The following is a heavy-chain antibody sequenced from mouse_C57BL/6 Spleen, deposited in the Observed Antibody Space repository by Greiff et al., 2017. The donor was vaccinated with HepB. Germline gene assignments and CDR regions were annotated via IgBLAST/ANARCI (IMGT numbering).Heavy chain of an antibody. J-gene: IGHJ2*01. V-gene: IGHV1-82*01. Sequence: QVQLQQSGPELVKPGASVKISCKASGYAFSSSWMNWVKQRPGKGLEWIGRIYPGDGDTNYNGKFKGKATLTADKSSSTAYMQLSSLTSEDSAVYFCADLEEDYWGQGTTLTVSS. CDR1: GYAFSSSW. CDR2: IYPGDGDT. CDR3: ADLEEDY.